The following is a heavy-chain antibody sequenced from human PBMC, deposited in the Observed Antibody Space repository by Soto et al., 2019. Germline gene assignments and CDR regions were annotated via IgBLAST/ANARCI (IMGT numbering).Heavy chain of an antibody. CDR3: ATFEGHPLEYWYLDF. Sequence: EVQLLESGGGLVQPGGSLRLSCAASGFTFSAYAMGWVRQSPGNGLELVSTIHGGGGATHYADSVKGRFTISRDDSKNTLYAQMNSLSAEDTAVYYWATFEGHPLEYWYLDFWGRGTLVTVSS. J-gene: IGHJ2*01. CDR2: IHGGGGAT. D-gene: IGHD1-1*01. CDR1: GFTFSAYA. V-gene: IGHV3-23*01.